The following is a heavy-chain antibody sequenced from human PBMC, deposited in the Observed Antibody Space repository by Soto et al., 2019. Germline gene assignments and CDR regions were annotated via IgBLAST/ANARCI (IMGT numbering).Heavy chain of an antibody. D-gene: IGHD2-15*01. J-gene: IGHJ4*02. V-gene: IGHV3-23*01. CDR2: ISGSGGST. CDR1: GFTFSSYA. Sequence: RLSCAASGFTFSSYAMSWVRQAPGKGLEWVSAISGSGGSTYYADSVKGRFTISRDNSKNTLYLQMNSLRAEDTAVYYCAKVKRVVVAATLLDYWGQGTLVTVSS. CDR3: AKVKRVVVAATLLDY.